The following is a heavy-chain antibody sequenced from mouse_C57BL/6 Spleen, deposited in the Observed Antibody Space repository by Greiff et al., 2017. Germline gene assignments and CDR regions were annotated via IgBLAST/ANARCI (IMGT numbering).Heavy chain of an antibody. CDR2: ISSGGSYT. J-gene: IGHJ2*01. CDR3: ARQDDGFPFDY. V-gene: IGHV5-6*02. CDR1: GFTFSSYG. Sequence: DVKLVESGGDLVKPGGSLKLSCAASGFTFSSYGMSWVRQTPDKRLEWVATISSGGSYTYYPDSVKGRFTISRDNAKNTLYLQMSSLKSEDTAMYYCARQDDGFPFDYWGQGTTLTVSS. D-gene: IGHD2-3*01.